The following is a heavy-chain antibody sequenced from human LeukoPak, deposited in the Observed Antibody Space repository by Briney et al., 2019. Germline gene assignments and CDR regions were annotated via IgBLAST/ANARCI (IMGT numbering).Heavy chain of an antibody. V-gene: IGHV3-7*01. CDR3: ARTSSIWDF. CDR2: IKQDGSDK. CDR1: GFTFSNYW. J-gene: IGHJ4*02. Sequence: GVSLRLSCAASGFTFSNYWMSWVRQAPGKGLEWVANIKQDGSDKYYVDSVKGRFTISRDNAKNSLYLQMNSLRAEDTAVYYCARTSSIWDFWGQGALVAVSS. D-gene: IGHD2-2*01.